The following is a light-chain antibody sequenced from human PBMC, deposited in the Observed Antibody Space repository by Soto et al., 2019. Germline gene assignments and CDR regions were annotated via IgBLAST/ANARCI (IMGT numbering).Light chain of an antibody. J-gene: IGKJ2*01. Sequence: DIQMTQSPSSLSASVGDRVTIPCRASQSISSYVNWYQQKPGKAPKLLIYSASTLQSGVPSRFSGSGSWTDFTLTISNLQPEDFATYYCQQSYDTPPYTFGQGTKLEIK. CDR2: SAS. CDR3: QQSYDTPPYT. CDR1: QSISSY. V-gene: IGKV1-39*01.